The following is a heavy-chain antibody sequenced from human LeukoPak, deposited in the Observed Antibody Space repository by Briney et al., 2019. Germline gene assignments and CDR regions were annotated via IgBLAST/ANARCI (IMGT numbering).Heavy chain of an antibody. CDR1: GGSISGYY. CDR3: ARALQNYYYGMDV. J-gene: IGHJ6*02. Sequence: SETLSLTCTVSGGSISGYYWSWIRQPPGKGLEWIGYIFYSGSTTYNPSLKSRVTISQDTSKNQVSLMLSSVTAADTAVYYCARALQNYYYGMDVWGQRTSVTVSS. V-gene: IGHV4-59*01. CDR2: IFYSGST.